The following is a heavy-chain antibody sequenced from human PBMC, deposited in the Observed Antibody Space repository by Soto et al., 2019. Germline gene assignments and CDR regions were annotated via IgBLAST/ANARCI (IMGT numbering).Heavy chain of an antibody. CDR1: GFSLSTSGVG. D-gene: IGHD3-22*01. Sequence: QITLKESGPTLVKPTQTLTLTCTFSGFSLSTSGVGVGWIRQPPGKALEWLALIYWDDDKRYSPSLKIRLTTTTYTAKNQVVLIMPNMYPVDTPTYYCAHRVTPSGYPKWFAPSGQGTLVTVSS. CDR3: AHRVTPSGYPKWFAP. J-gene: IGHJ5*02. CDR2: IYWDDDK. V-gene: IGHV2-5*02.